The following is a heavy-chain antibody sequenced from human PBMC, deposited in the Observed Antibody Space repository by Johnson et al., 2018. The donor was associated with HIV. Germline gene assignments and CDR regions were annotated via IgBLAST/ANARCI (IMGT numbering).Heavy chain of an antibody. J-gene: IGHJ3*02. CDR1: GLTFSDYD. CDR2: ISSSGSTI. Sequence: QVQLVESGGGLVKPGGSLRLSCAASGLTFSDYDMSWISQAPGKGLEWVSYISSSGSTIYYADSVEGRFTISRDNAKNSLYLQMNSLRAEDTAVYYCARNGLIPAAKGVAFDIWGQGTTVTVSS. D-gene: IGHD2-2*01. V-gene: IGHV3-11*04. CDR3: ARNGLIPAAKGVAFDI.